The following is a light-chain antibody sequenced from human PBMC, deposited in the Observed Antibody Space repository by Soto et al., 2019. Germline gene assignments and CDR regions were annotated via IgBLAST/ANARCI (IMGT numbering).Light chain of an antibody. V-gene: IGKV1-9*01. CDR2: AAS. CDR3: QQLNGYPPWT. J-gene: IGKJ1*01. CDR1: QGISSY. Sequence: IQLTQSPSSLSASVGDRVTITCRASQGISSYLAWYQQKPGKAPQLLIYAASTLQSGVLSRFSGSGSGTDFTLSISSLQPEDFATYYCQQLNGYPPWTFGQGTKVEIK.